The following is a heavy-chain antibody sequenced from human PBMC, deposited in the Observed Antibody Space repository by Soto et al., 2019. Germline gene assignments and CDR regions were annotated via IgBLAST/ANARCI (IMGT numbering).Heavy chain of an antibody. CDR3: ARHVTMNRGGVDVFDV. Sequence: LSLTCIVSGDSISGYYWTWIRQPPGKGLEWIGYIYYRGSSHYSPSLKSRVSMSVDTSRNQFSLKLISVTAADTAVYYCARHVTMNRGGVDVFDVWGPGTVVTVSS. CDR1: GDSISGYY. J-gene: IGHJ3*01. CDR2: IYYRGSS. V-gene: IGHV4-59*13. D-gene: IGHD3-10*01.